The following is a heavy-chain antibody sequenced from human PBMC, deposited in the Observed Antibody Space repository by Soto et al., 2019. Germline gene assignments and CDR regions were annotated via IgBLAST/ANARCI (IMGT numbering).Heavy chain of an antibody. V-gene: IGHV4-34*01. J-gene: IGHJ4*02. CDR1: GGSFSGYY. CDR2: INHSGST. D-gene: IGHD3-10*01. Sequence: SETLSLTCAVYGGSFSGYYWSWIRQPPGKGLEWIGEINHSGSTNYNPSLKSRVTISVDTSKNQFSLKLSSVTAADTAVYYCATGITMVRGVIDYWGQGTLVTVSS. CDR3: ATGITMVRGVIDY.